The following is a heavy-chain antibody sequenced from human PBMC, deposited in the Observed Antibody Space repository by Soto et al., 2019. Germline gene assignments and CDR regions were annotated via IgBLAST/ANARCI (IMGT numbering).Heavy chain of an antibody. CDR3: ARDNRYNWNDEGWFDP. V-gene: IGHV1-8*01. J-gene: IGHJ5*02. CDR2: MNPNSGNT. CDR1: GYSFSDYD. Sequence: QVQLVQSGAEVKKPGASVKVSCKASGYSFSDYDINWVRQATGQGPEWMGWMNPNSGNTGYAQKFQDSVTMTMNTSINTAYMELRSLGSEDTAVYYCARDNRYNWNDEGWFDPWGQGTLVTVSS. D-gene: IGHD1-20*01.